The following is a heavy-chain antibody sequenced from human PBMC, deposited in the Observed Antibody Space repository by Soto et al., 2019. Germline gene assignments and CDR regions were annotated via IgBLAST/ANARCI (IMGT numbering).Heavy chain of an antibody. CDR2: ISYDGSNK. CDR3: AKDKASYYYDSSGYFDY. CDR1: GFTFSSYG. V-gene: IGHV3-30*18. Sequence: QPGGSLRLSCAASGFTFSSYGMHWVRQAPGKGLEWVAVISYDGSNKYYADSVKGRFTISRDNSKNTLYLQMNSLRAEDTAVYYCAKDKASYYYDSSGYFDYWGQGTLVTVSS. J-gene: IGHJ4*02. D-gene: IGHD3-22*01.